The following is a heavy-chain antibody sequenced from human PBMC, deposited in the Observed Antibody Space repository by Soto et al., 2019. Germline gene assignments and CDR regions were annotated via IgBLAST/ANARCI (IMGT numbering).Heavy chain of an antibody. J-gene: IGHJ6*02. V-gene: IGHV1-69*12. Sequence: QVQLVQSGAEVKKPGSSVKVSCKASGGTFSSYAISWVRQAPGQGLEWMGGIIPIFGTANYAQKFQGRVTIAADESTSTAYMQLSSLRSEDTAVYYCARAEDGTVTLYSYYYYGMDVWGQGTTVTVSS. CDR3: ARAEDGTVTLYSYYYYGMDV. D-gene: IGHD4-17*01. CDR1: GGTFSSYA. CDR2: IIPIFGTA.